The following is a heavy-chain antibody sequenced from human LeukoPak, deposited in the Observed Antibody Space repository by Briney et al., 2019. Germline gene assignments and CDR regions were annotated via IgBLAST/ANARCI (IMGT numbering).Heavy chain of an antibody. CDR2: ISTSGSTT. Sequence: GGSLRLSCAASGFQFSTYEMNWVRQAPGKGLEWVSYISTSGSTTYYVDSVKGRFTISRDNTKNSLYLQMNSLRAEDTAVYYCASLWYDPWGQGSLVTVSS. CDR3: ASLWYDP. J-gene: IGHJ5*02. V-gene: IGHV3-48*03. CDR1: GFQFSTYE.